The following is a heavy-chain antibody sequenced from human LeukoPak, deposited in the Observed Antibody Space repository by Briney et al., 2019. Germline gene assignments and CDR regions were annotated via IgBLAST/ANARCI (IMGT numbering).Heavy chain of an antibody. V-gene: IGHV1-69*04. D-gene: IGHD2-15*01. CDR3: ARAGTVVVAENWFDP. J-gene: IGHJ5*02. CDR2: IIPILGIA. CDR1: GGTFSSYA. Sequence: SVKVSCKASGGTFSSYAISWVRQAPGQGLEWMGRIIPILGIANYAQKSQGRVTITADKSTSTAYMELSSLRSEDTAVYYCARAGTVVVAENWFDPWGQGTLVTVSS.